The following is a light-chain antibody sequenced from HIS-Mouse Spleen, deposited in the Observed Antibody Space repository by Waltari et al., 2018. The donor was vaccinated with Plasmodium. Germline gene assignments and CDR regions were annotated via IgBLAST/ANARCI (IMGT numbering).Light chain of an antibody. V-gene: IGKV3-15*01. CDR3: QQYNNWPAWT. CDR1: QSVRSN. J-gene: IGKJ1*01. Sequence: EIVMTQSPATLSVSPGERATLSCRASQSVRSNLAWYQQKPAQAPRLLIYGASTRATGIPARFSGSGSGTEFTLTISSLQSEDFAVYYCQQYNNWPAWTFGQGTKVEIK. CDR2: GAS.